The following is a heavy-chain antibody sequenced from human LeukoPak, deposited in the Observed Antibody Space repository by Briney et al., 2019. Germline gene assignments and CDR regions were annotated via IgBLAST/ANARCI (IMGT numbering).Heavy chain of an antibody. V-gene: IGHV1-69*04. CDR2: IIPILGIA. J-gene: IGHJ4*02. CDR1: GGTFSSYA. Sequence: ASVKVSCKASGGTFSSYAIIWVRQAPGQGLEWMGRIIPILGIANYAQKFQGRVTITADKSTSTAYMELSSLRSEDTAVYYCAREGDYGDYFDYWGQGTLITVSS. D-gene: IGHD4-17*01. CDR3: AREGDYGDYFDY.